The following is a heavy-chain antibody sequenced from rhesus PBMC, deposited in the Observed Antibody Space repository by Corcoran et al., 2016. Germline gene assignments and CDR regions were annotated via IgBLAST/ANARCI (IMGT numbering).Heavy chain of an antibody. CDR2: IYGSSGST. Sequence: QLQLQESGPGLVKPSETLSLTCAVSGGSISGGYDWSWIRQPPGKGLEGIGYIYGSSGSTNYNPSLKNRVTISKDASKNEFSLKLSSVTSADTAVYYCARENNIWTGFSYWGQGVLVTVSS. J-gene: IGHJ4*01. CDR1: GGSISGGYD. V-gene: IGHV4-76*01. CDR3: ARENNIWTGFSY. D-gene: IGHD3-3*01.